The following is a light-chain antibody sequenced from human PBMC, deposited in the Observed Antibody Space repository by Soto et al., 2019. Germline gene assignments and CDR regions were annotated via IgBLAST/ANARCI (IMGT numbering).Light chain of an antibody. Sequence: EVVLTQSPVTLSLSPGERATLSCRASQSVSTSLAWYQHKPGQAPRLLIYDASNRATGIPARFSGSGSGTDFTLTISSLEPEDFAIYYCHQRFSWPRTFGQGTRVEIK. CDR2: DAS. CDR1: QSVSTS. CDR3: HQRFSWPRT. V-gene: IGKV3-11*01. J-gene: IGKJ2*01.